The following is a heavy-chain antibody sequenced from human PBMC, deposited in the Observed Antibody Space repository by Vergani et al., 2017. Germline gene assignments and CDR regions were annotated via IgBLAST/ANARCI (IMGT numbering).Heavy chain of an antibody. CDR1: GFTFSSYA. V-gene: IGHV3-30-3*01. D-gene: IGHD3-10*01. Sequence: VQLVESGGGLVQPGRSLRLSCAASGFTFSSYAMHWVRQAPGKGLEWVAVISYDGSNKYYADSVKGRFTISRDNSKNTLYLQMNSLRAEDTAVYYCARFVLNYDGSGPFDYWGQGTLVTVSS. CDR2: ISYDGSNK. CDR3: ARFVLNYDGSGPFDY. J-gene: IGHJ4*02.